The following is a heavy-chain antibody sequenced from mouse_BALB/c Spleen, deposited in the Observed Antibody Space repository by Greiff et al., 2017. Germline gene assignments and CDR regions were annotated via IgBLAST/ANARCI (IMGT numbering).Heavy chain of an antibody. CDR1: GYTFTGYW. Sequence: QVQLKESGAELARPGASVKLSCKASGYTFTGYWMQWVKQRPGQGLDGIGAIYPGDGDTRCTQKFKGKATLTADKSSSTAYMQLSSLASEDAAVYCCARGAAWFAYWGQGTLVTVSA. V-gene: IGHV1-87*01. CDR2: IYPGDGDT. J-gene: IGHJ3*01. CDR3: ARGAAWFAY.